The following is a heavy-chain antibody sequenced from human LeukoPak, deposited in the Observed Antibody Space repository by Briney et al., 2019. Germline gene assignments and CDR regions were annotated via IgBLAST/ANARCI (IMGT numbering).Heavy chain of an antibody. CDR1: GFTFTSSG. CDR3: AKQSYSNSWNNFDY. J-gene: IGHJ4*02. CDR2: ISGSGGST. Sequence: GGSLRLSCSASGFTFTSSGMSWVRQAPGKGLEWVSAISGSGGSTYYADSVRGRLTISRDNSKNTLSLQMNSLRADDTAVYYCAKQSYSNSWNNFDYWGQGTLVTVSS. V-gene: IGHV3-23*01. D-gene: IGHD6-13*01.